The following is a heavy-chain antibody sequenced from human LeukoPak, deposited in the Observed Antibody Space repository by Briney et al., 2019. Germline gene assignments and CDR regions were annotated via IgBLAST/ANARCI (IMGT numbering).Heavy chain of an antibody. CDR1: GYTFTGYY. D-gene: IGHD3-10*01. CDR2: INPNSGGT. V-gene: IGHV1-2*02. Sequence: ASVKVSCKASGYTFTGYYMHWVRQAPGQGLEWMGWINPNSGGTNYAQKFQGRVTMTRDTSISTAYMELSRLRSDDTAVYCCASTITMVRGVITVLDYWGQGTLVTVSS. J-gene: IGHJ4*02. CDR3: ASTITMVRGVITVLDY.